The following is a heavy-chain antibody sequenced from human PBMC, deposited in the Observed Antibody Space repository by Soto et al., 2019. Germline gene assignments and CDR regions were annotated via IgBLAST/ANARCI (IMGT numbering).Heavy chain of an antibody. D-gene: IGHD3-22*01. V-gene: IGHV1-69*12. CDR1: GGTFSSYA. CDR3: ARSRANYYDSRGYYYSTFDY. CDR2: IIPMFGTA. J-gene: IGHJ4*02. Sequence: QVQLVQSGAEVKKPGSSVKVSCKTSGGTFSSYAISWVRQAPGQGLEWMGGIIPMFGTANYAQKFQGRVTITADESTSTAYVELSRLRSEDTAVHYCARSRANYYDSRGYYYSTFDYWGQGTLVTVSS.